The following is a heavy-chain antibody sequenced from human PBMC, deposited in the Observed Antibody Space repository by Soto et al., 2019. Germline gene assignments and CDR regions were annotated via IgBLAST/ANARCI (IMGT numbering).Heavy chain of an antibody. CDR3: ARDSGSVTTLYYYYYYYIDV. J-gene: IGHJ6*03. Sequence: EVQLVESGGGLVQPGGSLRLSCAASGFTVSSNYMSWVRQAPGKGLEWVSVIYSGGSTYYADSVKGRFTISRDNSKNTLYLQMNSLRADDTAVYYCARDSGSVTTLYYYYYYYIDVWGKGTTVTVSS. V-gene: IGHV3-66*01. CDR1: GFTVSSNY. D-gene: IGHD4-4*01. CDR2: IYSGGST.